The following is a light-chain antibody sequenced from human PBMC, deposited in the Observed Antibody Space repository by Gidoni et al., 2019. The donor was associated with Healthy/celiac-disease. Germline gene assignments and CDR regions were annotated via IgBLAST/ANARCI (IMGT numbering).Light chain of an antibody. Sequence: DIVMTPAPLSVSVTPGEPASITCRSSQSLLHSNVYNYLDWYLQKPGQSPQLLIYLASTRASGIPDRFSGSGSGTDFTLKISRVESEDVGVYYCMQALQSTWTFGQGTKVEIK. CDR2: LAS. V-gene: IGKV2-28*01. CDR3: MQALQSTWT. J-gene: IGKJ1*01. CDR1: QSLLHSNVYNY.